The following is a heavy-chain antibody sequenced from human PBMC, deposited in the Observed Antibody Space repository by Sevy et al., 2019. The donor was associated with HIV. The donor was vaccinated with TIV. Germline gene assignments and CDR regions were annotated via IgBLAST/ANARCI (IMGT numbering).Heavy chain of an antibody. V-gene: IGHV4-59*01. CDR2: ISYSGST. CDR3: ARGIFSYGYWREFDY. Sequence: SETLSLTCTVSGGSISSFYWNWIRQSPGKGLEWIGYISYSGSTNYNPSLKSRVTISVDTSKNQFSLKLGSGTAADTAVYYCARGIFSYGYWREFDYWGQGNLVTVSS. D-gene: IGHD5-18*01. J-gene: IGHJ4*02. CDR1: GGSISSFY.